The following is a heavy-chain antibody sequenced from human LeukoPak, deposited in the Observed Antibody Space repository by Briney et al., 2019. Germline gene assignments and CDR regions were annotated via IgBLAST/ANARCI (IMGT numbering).Heavy chain of an antibody. D-gene: IGHD6-13*01. CDR1: GGSISSYY. V-gene: IGHV4-59*01. J-gene: IGHJ3*02. CDR2: IYYSGST. Sequence: PSETLSLTCTVSGGSISSYYWSWIRQPPGKGLEWIGYIYYSGSTNYNPSLKSRVTISVDTSKNQFSLKLSSVTAADTAVYYCARGGQQLVIGAFDIWGQGTMVTVSS. CDR3: ARGGQQLVIGAFDI.